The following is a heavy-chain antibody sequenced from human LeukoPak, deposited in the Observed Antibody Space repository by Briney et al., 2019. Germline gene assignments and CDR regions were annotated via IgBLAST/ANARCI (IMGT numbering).Heavy chain of an antibody. Sequence: GGSLRLSCAASGFTFSSYAMSWVRQAPGKGLEWGSAISGSGGSTYYADSVKGRFTISRDNSKNTLCLQMNSLRAEDTAVYYCAKDVSIAVAGTLDYWGQGTLVTVSS. J-gene: IGHJ4*02. D-gene: IGHD6-19*01. V-gene: IGHV3-23*01. CDR1: GFTFSSYA. CDR2: ISGSGGST. CDR3: AKDVSIAVAGTLDY.